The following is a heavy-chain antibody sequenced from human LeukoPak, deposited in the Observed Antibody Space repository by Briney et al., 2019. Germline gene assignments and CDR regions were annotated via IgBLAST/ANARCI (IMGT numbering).Heavy chain of an antibody. CDR3: ARGLRQWLVEGAFDI. J-gene: IGHJ3*02. Sequence: ASVKVSCKASGGTFSSYAISWVRQAPGQGLEWMGGIIPIFGTANYAQKFQGRVTITADESTSTAYMELTSLRSDDTALYYCARGLRQWLVEGAFDIWGQGTVVTVSS. CDR1: GGTFSSYA. D-gene: IGHD6-19*01. V-gene: IGHV1-69*01. CDR2: IIPIFGTA.